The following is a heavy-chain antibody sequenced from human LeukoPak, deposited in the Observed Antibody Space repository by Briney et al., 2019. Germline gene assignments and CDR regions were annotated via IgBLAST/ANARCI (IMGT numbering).Heavy chain of an antibody. J-gene: IGHJ4*02. Sequence: SETLSLICTVSGGSISSYYWSWIRQPPGKGLEWIGYIYYSGSTNYNPSLKSRVTISVDTSKNQFSLKLSSVTAADTAVYYCARAYSNYCDYWGQGTLVTVSS. CDR1: GGSISSYY. CDR2: IYYSGST. CDR3: ARAYSNYCDY. V-gene: IGHV4-59*01. D-gene: IGHD4-11*01.